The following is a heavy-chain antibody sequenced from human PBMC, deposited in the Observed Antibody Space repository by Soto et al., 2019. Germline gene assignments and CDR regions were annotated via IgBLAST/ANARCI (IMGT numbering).Heavy chain of an antibody. J-gene: IGHJ4*02. CDR2: INAGNGNT. V-gene: IGHV1-3*01. D-gene: IGHD1-26*01. CDR3: ARAPIVGATYALDY. CDR1: GYTFTSYA. Sequence: ASVKVSCKASGYTFTSYAMHWVRQAPGQRLEWMGWINAGNGNTKYSQKFQGRVTITRDTSASTAYMELSSLRSEDTAVYYCARAPIVGATYALDYWGQGTLVTVSS.